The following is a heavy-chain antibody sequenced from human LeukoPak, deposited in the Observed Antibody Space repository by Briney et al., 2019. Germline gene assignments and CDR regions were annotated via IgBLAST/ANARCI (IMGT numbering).Heavy chain of an antibody. D-gene: IGHD6-13*01. CDR1: GFTFSSYG. CDR3: AKDLSPFSSWVGNFHYYGMDV. Sequence: GGSLRPSCAASGFTFSSYGMHWVRQAPGKGLEWVAVISYDGSNRYYADSVKGRFTISRDNSKNTLYLQMNSLRAEDTAVYYCAKDLSPFSSWVGNFHYYGMDVWGQGTTVTVSS. J-gene: IGHJ6*02. V-gene: IGHV3-30*18. CDR2: ISYDGSNR.